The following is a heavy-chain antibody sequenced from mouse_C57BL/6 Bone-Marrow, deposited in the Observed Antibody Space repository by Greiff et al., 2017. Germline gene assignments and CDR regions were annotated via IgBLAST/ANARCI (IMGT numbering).Heavy chain of an antibody. V-gene: IGHV1-15*01. Sequence: VQLQQSGAELVRPGASVTLSCKASGYTFTDYEMHWVKQTPVHGLEWIGAIDPETGGPAYNQKFTGKAILTADKSSSTAYMELRSLTSEDSAVYYCTAINSVVANYYAMDDWGKGTSVTVSS. CDR2: IDPETGGP. D-gene: IGHD1-1*01. J-gene: IGHJ4*01. CDR1: GYTFTDYE. CDR3: TAINSVVANYYAMDD.